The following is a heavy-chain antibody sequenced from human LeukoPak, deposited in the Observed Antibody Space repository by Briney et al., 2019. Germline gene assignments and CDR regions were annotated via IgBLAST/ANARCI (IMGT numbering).Heavy chain of an antibody. CDR2: IYTSGST. Sequence: SSETLSLTCTVSGGSISSYYWSWIRQPPGKGLEWIGYIYTSGSTNYNPFLKSRVTISVDTSKNQFSLKLSSVTAADTAVYYCARPIFGVGSYAFDIWGQGTMVTASS. D-gene: IGHD3-3*01. V-gene: IGHV4-4*09. J-gene: IGHJ3*02. CDR1: GGSISSYY. CDR3: ARPIFGVGSYAFDI.